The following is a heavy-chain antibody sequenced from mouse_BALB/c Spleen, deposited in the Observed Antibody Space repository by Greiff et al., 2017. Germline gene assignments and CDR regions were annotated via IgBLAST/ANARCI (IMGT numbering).Heavy chain of an antibody. CDR2: ISNGGGST. Sequence: EVQRVESGGGLVQPGGSLKLSCAASGFTFSSYTMSWVRQTPEKRLEWVAYISNGGGSTYYPDTVKGRFTISRDNAKNTLYLQMSSLKSEDTAMYYCARHGWDMYAMDYWGQGTSVTVSS. D-gene: IGHD4-1*01. V-gene: IGHV5-12-2*01. CDR1: GFTFSSYT. J-gene: IGHJ4*01. CDR3: ARHGWDMYAMDY.